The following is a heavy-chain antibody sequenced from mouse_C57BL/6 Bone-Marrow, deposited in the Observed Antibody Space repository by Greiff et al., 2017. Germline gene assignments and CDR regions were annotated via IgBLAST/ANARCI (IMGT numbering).Heavy chain of an antibody. J-gene: IGHJ4*01. D-gene: IGHD2-5*01. CDR3: TTYYKNYGYAMDY. CDR2: IDPENGDT. V-gene: IGHV14-4*01. Sequence: VQLQQSGAELVRPGASVKLSCTASGFNIKDDYMHWVKQRPEQGLEWIGWIDPENGDTEYASKFQGKATITADTSSNTAYPQLSSLTSEDTAVYYCTTYYKNYGYAMDYWGQGTSVTVSS. CDR1: GFNIKDDY.